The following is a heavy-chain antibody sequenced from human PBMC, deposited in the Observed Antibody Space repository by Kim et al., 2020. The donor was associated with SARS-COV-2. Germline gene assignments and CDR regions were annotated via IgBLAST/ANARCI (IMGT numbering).Heavy chain of an antibody. Sequence: TKYGQKFQGRVTRTRDTSISTAYMELNRLTSDDTAVYYCARGSLLWFGEYWGQGTPVTVSS. V-gene: IGHV1-2*02. J-gene: IGHJ4*02. D-gene: IGHD3-10*01. CDR3: ARGSLLWFGEY. CDR2: T.